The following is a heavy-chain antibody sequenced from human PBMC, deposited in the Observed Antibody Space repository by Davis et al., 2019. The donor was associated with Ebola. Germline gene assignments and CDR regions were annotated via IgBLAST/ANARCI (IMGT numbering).Heavy chain of an antibody. CDR1: GFTFSNYW. Sequence: GESLKISCAASGFTFSNYWMHWVRQAPGKGLVWVSRINRDESGTTYADSVKGRFTISRDNAKNMLYLQMDSLRAEDTAVYYCARGLRWLQPNFDYWGQGTLVTVSS. V-gene: IGHV3-74*01. CDR3: ARGLRWLQPNFDY. D-gene: IGHD5-24*01. J-gene: IGHJ4*02. CDR2: INRDESGT.